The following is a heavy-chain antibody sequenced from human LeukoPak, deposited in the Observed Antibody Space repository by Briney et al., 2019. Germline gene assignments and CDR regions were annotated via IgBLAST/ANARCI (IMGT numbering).Heavy chain of an antibody. D-gene: IGHD3-3*01. CDR3: ARTYDFGRGPPGDAFDN. Sequence: GGSLRLSCAASGFTFKNYGMIWARQAPGKGLEWVALISYDGSHTNYADSVKGRFTISRDNSKSSLFLQMNSLRADDTAVYYCARTYDFGRGPPGDAFDNWGPGTLVIVSS. CDR1: GFTFKNYG. V-gene: IGHV3-33*01. J-gene: IGHJ3*02. CDR2: ISYDGSHT.